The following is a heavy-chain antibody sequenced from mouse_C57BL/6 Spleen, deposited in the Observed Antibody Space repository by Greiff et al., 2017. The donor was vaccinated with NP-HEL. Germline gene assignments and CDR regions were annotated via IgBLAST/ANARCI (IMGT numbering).Heavy chain of an antibody. CDR2: ISDGGSYT. CDR3: ARGGITTVVESLFDY. Sequence: EVQLVESGGGLVKPGGSLKLSCAASGFTFSSYAMSWVRQTPEKRLEWVATISDGGSYTYYPDNVKGRFTISRDNAKNNLYLQMSHLKSEDTAMYYCARGGITTVVESLFDYWGQGTTLTVSS. CDR1: GFTFSSYA. D-gene: IGHD1-1*01. J-gene: IGHJ2*01. V-gene: IGHV5-4*01.